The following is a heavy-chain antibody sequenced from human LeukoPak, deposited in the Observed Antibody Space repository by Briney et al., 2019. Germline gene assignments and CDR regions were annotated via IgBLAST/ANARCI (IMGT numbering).Heavy chain of an antibody. J-gene: IGHJ5*02. CDR2: FGNSA. V-gene: IGHV3-23*01. Sequence: GGSLRLSCAASGFTFSRYAMSWVRQAPGKGLEWVSTFGNSAHYADSVKGRFTISRDNAKNSLYLQMNSLRAEDTALYYCAKEVRYYYDSSGYGNWFDPWGQGTLVTVSS. CDR3: AKEVRYYYDSSGYGNWFDP. D-gene: IGHD3-22*01. CDR1: GFTFSRYA.